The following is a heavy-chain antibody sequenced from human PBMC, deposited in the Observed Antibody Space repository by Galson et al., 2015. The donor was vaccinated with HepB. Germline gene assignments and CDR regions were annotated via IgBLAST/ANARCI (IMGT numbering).Heavy chain of an antibody. CDR1: GFTFSSYG. CDR2: ISYDGSNK. J-gene: IGHJ4*02. V-gene: IGHV3-30*18. CDR3: AKEGSYDFWSGYTDY. D-gene: IGHD3-3*01. Sequence: SLRLSCAASGFTFSSYGMHWVRQAPGKGLEWVAVISYDGSNKYYADSVKGRSTISRDNSKNTLYLQMNSLRAEDTAVYYCAKEGSYDFWSGYTDYWGQGTLVTVSS.